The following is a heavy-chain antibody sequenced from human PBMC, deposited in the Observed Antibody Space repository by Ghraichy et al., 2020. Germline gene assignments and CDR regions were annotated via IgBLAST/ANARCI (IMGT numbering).Heavy chain of an antibody. D-gene: IGHD3-22*01. CDR1: GFTFSSYW. CDR3: ARRVPDNSGYFYFDY. CDR2: IKSDGSST. V-gene: IGHV3-74*01. J-gene: IGHJ4*02. Sequence: GGSLRLSCAASGFTFSSYWMHWVRQAPGKGLVWVSRIKSDGSSTSYADSVKGRFTISRDNAKNTLYLQMNSLGAEDTAVYYCARRVPDNSGYFYFDYWVQGTLVTVSS.